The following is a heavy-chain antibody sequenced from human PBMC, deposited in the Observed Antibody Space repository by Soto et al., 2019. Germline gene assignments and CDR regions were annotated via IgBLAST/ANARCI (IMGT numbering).Heavy chain of an antibody. CDR2: IIPVIGTP. CDR1: GDTLSTYA. V-gene: IGHV1-69*01. D-gene: IGHD3-10*01. J-gene: IGHJ6*02. CDR3: ARGPIVRGVALYGMDV. Sequence: QVQLVQSGAEVKKPGSSVKVSCKASGDTLSTYAISWVRQAPGQGLQWMGGIIPVIGTPNYAQKFQGRVTITADESTSTAYMELSSLRSEDTAVSYCARGPIVRGVALYGMDVWGQGTTVTVSS.